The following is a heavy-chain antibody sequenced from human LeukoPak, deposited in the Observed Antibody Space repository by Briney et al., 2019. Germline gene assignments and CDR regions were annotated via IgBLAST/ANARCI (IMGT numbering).Heavy chain of an antibody. Sequence: SETLSLTCAVYGGSFSGYYWSWIRQPPGKGLEWIGEINHSGSTNYNPSLKSRVTISVDTSKNQSSLKLSSVTAADTAVYYCARVSSAYYFDYWGQGTLVTVSS. CDR1: GGSFSGYY. CDR3: ARVSSAYYFDY. V-gene: IGHV4-34*01. J-gene: IGHJ4*02. D-gene: IGHD6-6*01. CDR2: INHSGST.